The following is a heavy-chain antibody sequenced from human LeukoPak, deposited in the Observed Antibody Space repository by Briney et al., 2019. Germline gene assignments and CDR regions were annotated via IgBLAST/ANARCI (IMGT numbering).Heavy chain of an antibody. J-gene: IGHJ3*02. V-gene: IGHV1-24*01. CDR2: FDPEDGET. CDR3: ATFITMIPNIAFDI. Sequence: GASVKVSCKVSGYTLTELSMHWVRQAPGKGLEWMGGFDPEDGETIYAQKFQGRVTMTEDTSTDTAYMELSSLRSEDTAVYYCATFITMIPNIAFDIWGQGTMVTVSS. CDR1: GYTLTELS. D-gene: IGHD3-22*01.